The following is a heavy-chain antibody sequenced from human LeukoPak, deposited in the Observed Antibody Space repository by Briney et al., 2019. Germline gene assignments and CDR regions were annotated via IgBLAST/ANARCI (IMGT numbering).Heavy chain of an antibody. CDR1: GGSISSYY. Sequence: SETLSLTCTVSGGSISSYYWSWIRQPPGKGLEWIGYIYYSGSTNYNPSLKSRVTISVDTSKNQFSLKLSSVTAADTAVYYCARVRYYGSGSYLQSYYFDYWGQGTLVTVSS. CDR3: ARVRYYGSGSYLQSYYFDY. V-gene: IGHV4-59*01. J-gene: IGHJ4*02. CDR2: IYYSGST. D-gene: IGHD3-10*01.